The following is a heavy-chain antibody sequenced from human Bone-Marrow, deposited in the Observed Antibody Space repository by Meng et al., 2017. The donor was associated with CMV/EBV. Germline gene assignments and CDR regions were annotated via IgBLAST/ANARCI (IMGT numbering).Heavy chain of an antibody. CDR3: ARDRFKWLVPQGWFDP. Sequence: SSNSADWNWNRQSQSRGLEWLGRTYYKYKWYNDYAVSGKSRITINPDTSKNQFSLQLNSVTPEDTAVYYCARDRFKWLVPQGWFDPWGQGTLVTVSS. D-gene: IGHD6-19*01. V-gene: IGHV6-1*01. CDR2: TYYKYKWYN. CDR1: SSNSAD. J-gene: IGHJ5*02.